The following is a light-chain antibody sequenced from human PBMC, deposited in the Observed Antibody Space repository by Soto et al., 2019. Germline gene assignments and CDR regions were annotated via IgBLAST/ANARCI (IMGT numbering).Light chain of an antibody. CDR3: QQYNNRPPET. Sequence: EIVMTQSPATLSVSPGERATLSCRASQSVGSNLAWYQQKPGQAPRLLIYGASTRATGIPARFSGSGSGTEFTLTISSLQSEDFAIYYCQQYNNRPPETFGQGTKLE. J-gene: IGKJ2*01. CDR1: QSVGSN. CDR2: GAS. V-gene: IGKV3-15*01.